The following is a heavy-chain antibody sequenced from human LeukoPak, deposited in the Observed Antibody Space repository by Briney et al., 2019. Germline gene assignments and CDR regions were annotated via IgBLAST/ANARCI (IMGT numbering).Heavy chain of an antibody. D-gene: IGHD3-22*01. CDR2: ISYDGSNK. V-gene: IGHV3-30-3*01. CDR3: ARDMGYYYDSSGSGAFDI. CDR1: GFTFSSYA. Sequence: PGGSLRLSCAASGFTFSSYAMHWVRQAPGKGLEWVAVISYDGSNKYYADSVKGRFTISRDNSKNTLYLQMNSLRAEDTAVYYCARDMGYYYDSSGSGAFDIWGQGTMVTVSS. J-gene: IGHJ3*02.